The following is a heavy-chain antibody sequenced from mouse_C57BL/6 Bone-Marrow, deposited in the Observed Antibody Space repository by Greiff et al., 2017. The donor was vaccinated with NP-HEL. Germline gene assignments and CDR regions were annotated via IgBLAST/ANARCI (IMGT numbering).Heavy chain of an antibody. CDR2: INPGSGGT. J-gene: IGHJ2*01. CDR1: GYAFTNYL. V-gene: IGHV1-54*01. D-gene: IGHD4-1*01. Sequence: QVQLQQSGAELVRPGTSVKVSCKASGYAFTNYLIEWVKQRPGQGLEWIGVINPGSGGTNYNEKFKGKATLTADKSSSTAYMQLSSLTSEDSAVYFCARRLTGVYYFDYWGQGTTLTVSS. CDR3: ARRLTGVYYFDY.